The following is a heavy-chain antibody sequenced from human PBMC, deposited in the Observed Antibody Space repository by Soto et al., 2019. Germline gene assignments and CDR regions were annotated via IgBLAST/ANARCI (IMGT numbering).Heavy chain of an antibody. CDR2: ISAYNGNT. Sequence: ASVKVSCKASGYTFTSYGISWVRQAPGQGLEWMGWISAYNGNTDYAQKLQGRVTMTTDTSTSTAYMELRSLRSDDTAIYYCAKETRIMMFGVLIPQDDYYYGMDVWGQGTTVTVSS. CDR3: AKETRIMMFGVLIPQDDYYYGMDV. D-gene: IGHD3-3*01. J-gene: IGHJ6*02. CDR1: GYTFTSYG. V-gene: IGHV1-18*01.